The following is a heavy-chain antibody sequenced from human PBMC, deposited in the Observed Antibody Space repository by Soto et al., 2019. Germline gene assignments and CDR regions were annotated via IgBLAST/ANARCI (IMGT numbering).Heavy chain of an antibody. D-gene: IGHD3-10*01. J-gene: IGHJ3*02. Sequence: QVQLVQSGAEVKKPGSSVKVSCKASGGTFSSYAISWVRQAPGQGLEWMGGIIPIFGTANYAQKFQGRVTITADESTSTAYMELSRLRSEDTAVYYCARDGGLLWFGGINAFDIWGQGTMVTVSS. CDR2: IIPIFGTA. CDR1: GGTFSSYA. V-gene: IGHV1-69*12. CDR3: ARDGGLLWFGGINAFDI.